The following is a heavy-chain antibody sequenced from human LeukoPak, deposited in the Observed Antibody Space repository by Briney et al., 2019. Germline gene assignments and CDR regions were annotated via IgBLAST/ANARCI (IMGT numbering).Heavy chain of an antibody. CDR1: GFTFSIYW. Sequence: GGSLRLSCAASGFTFSIYWMSWVRQAPGKGLEWVANINQGGSETYYVDPVMGRFTISRDNTKNSLFLEMNSLRADDTAVYYCAKTAGTGSVDSWGQGILVTVSS. J-gene: IGHJ4*02. V-gene: IGHV3-7*01. D-gene: IGHD3-10*01. CDR3: AKTAGTGSVDS. CDR2: INQGGSET.